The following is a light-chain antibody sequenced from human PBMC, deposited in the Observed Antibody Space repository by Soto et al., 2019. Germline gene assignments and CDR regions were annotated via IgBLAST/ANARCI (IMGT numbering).Light chain of an antibody. V-gene: IGKV3-15*01. CDR3: QQHNNWPPT. CDR1: QSITSN. CDR2: GAT. J-gene: IGKJ1*01. Sequence: EIVMTQSPATLSVSPGERATLSCRASQSITSNLAWCQQKPRQAPPRLIYGATSRATGVPASLSGSGSGTEFTLTISSLQHADFAVYYCQQHNNWPPTFGQGTKVDIK.